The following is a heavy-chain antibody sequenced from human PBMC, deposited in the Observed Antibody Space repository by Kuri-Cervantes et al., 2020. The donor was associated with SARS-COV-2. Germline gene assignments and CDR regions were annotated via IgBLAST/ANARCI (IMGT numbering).Heavy chain of an antibody. Sequence: SVKVSCKASGYTFTSYYMHWVRQAPGQGLEWMGIINPSGGSTSYAQKFQGRVTMTRDTYTSTVYMELSSLRSEDTAVYYCARDGDVLWFGSPDYFDYWGQGTLVTVSS. V-gene: IGHV1-46*01. CDR3: ARDGDVLWFGSPDYFDY. CDR1: GYTFTSYY. CDR2: INPSGGST. D-gene: IGHD3-10*01. J-gene: IGHJ4*02.